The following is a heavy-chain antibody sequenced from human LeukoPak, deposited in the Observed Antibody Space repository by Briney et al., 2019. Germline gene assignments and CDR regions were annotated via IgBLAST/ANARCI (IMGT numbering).Heavy chain of an antibody. J-gene: IGHJ4*02. CDR3: ARKVPLDY. Sequence: GGSLRLSCAASGFSLEHYVMFWVRQAPGKGLEWVSSISSGSTYLYYAESMKGRFTISRDNARNSLYLQMNSLRPEDTALYYCARKVPLDYWGQGTLVTVSS. V-gene: IGHV3-21*01. CDR2: ISSGSTYL. CDR1: GFSLEHYV.